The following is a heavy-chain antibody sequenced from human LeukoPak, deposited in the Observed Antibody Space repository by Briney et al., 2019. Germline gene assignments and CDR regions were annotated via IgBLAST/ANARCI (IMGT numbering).Heavy chain of an antibody. V-gene: IGHV3-23*01. J-gene: IGHJ4*02. Sequence: GGSLRLSCAASGFTFSSYAMSWVRRAPGKGLEWVSAISGSGGSTYYADSVKGRFTISRDNSKNTLYLQMNSLRAEDTAVYYCAKDPYYDSSGYSRSGVIVLAYFDYWGQGTLVTVSS. CDR2: ISGSGGST. D-gene: IGHD3-22*01. CDR1: GFTFSSYA. CDR3: AKDPYYDSSGYSRSGVIVLAYFDY.